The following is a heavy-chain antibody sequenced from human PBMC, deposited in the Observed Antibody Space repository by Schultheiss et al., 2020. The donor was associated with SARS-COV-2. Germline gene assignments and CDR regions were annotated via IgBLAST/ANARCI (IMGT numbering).Heavy chain of an antibody. CDR1: GGSISSYY. CDR3: ARQGGPGCCPFDS. CDR2: IYHSGST. V-gene: IGHV4-59*05. Sequence: SETLSLTCTVSGGSISSYYWSWIRQPPGKGLEWIGSIYHSGSTYYNPSLKSRVTISVDTSKNQFSLKLSSVTAADTAVYYCARQGGPGCCPFDSWGQGTLVTVSS. J-gene: IGHJ4*02. D-gene: IGHD2-15*01.